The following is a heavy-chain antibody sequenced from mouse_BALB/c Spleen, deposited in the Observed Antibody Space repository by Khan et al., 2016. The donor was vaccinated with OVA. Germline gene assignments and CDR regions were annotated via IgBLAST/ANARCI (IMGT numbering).Heavy chain of an antibody. CDR1: GFTFSSYS. CDR3: ASHLTGSFAY. Sequence: EVELVASGGDLVKPGGSLKLSCAASGFTFSSYSMSWVRQTPDKRLEWVATISSDGDYTYYPDSVKGRFTISRDNAKNTLYLQMSSLKSEDTAMYYCASHLTGSFAYWGQGTLVTVSA. D-gene: IGHD4-1*01. CDR2: ISSDGDYT. J-gene: IGHJ3*01. V-gene: IGHV5-6*01.